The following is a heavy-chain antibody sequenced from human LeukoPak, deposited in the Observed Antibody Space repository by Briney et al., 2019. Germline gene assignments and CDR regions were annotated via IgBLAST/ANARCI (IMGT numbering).Heavy chain of an antibody. V-gene: IGHV5-51*01. CDR1: GYSFTNYW. CDR3: ARRAPSDEYFQH. Sequence: GESLKISCKGSGYSFTNYWIGWVRQMPGRGLEWLGIIYPGDSDTRYSPSFQGQVTISADKSISTAYLRWSSLKASDTAMYYCARRAPSDEYFQHWGQGTLVTVSS. CDR2: IYPGDSDT. J-gene: IGHJ1*01.